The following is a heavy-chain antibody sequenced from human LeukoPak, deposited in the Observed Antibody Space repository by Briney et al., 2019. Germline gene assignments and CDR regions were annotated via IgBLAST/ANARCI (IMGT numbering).Heavy chain of an antibody. CDR3: ARMGDGYNGMGFDY. CDR1: GGTFSSYT. V-gene: IGHV1-69*02. D-gene: IGHD5-24*01. J-gene: IGHJ4*02. CDR2: IIPILDIA. Sequence: SVNVSCPSSGGTFSSYTISWVRQPPAQGLEWMGRIIPILDIANYAQKFKGRVTITANKSTSTANMELSTLRSEDTAVYYCARMGDGYNGMGFDYWGQGTLVTVSS.